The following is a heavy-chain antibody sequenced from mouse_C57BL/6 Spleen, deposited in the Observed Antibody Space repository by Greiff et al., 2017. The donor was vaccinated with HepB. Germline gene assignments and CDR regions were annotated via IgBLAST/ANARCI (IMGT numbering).Heavy chain of an antibody. CDR1: GYSITSCYY. Sequence: EVQLVESGPGLVKPSQSLSLTCSVTGYSITSCYYWYWIRQFPGNKLEWMGYISYDGSNNYNPSLKNRITITRDTSKNQFFLKLNAVTTEDTATYYCATAQARGFDYWGQGTTLTVSS. CDR2: ISYDGSN. D-gene: IGHD3-2*02. J-gene: IGHJ2*01. V-gene: IGHV3-6*01. CDR3: ATAQARGFDY.